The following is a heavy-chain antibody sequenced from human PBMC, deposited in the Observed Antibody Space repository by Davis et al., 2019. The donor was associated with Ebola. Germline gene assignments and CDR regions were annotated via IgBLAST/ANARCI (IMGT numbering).Heavy chain of an antibody. CDR2: ISGSGGST. CDR3: AKDHCSGGSCYSGFPFDY. CDR1: GFTFRSYA. Sequence: PGGSLRLSCAASGFTFRSYAMSWVRQAPGKGLEWVSGISGSGGSTYYADSVKGRFTISRDNSKNTLYLQMNSLRAEDTAVYYCAKDHCSGGSCYSGFPFDYWGQGTLVTVSS. V-gene: IGHV3-23*01. D-gene: IGHD2-15*01. J-gene: IGHJ4*02.